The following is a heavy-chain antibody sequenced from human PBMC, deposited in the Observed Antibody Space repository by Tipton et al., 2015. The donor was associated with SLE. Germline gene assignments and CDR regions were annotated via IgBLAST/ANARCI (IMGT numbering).Heavy chain of an antibody. V-gene: IGHV4-59*11. CDR1: GGSISSHY. CDR2: IYYSGST. Sequence: TLSFTCTVSGGSISSHYCSWIRQPPGKGLEWIGYIYYSGSTNYNPSLKSRVTISVDTSKNQFSLKLSSVTAADTAVYYCARATTSLAVDIWGQGTMVTVSS. J-gene: IGHJ3*02. CDR3: ARATTSLAVDI. D-gene: IGHD1-1*01.